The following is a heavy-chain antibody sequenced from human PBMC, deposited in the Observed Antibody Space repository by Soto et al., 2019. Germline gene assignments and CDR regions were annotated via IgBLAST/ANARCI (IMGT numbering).Heavy chain of an antibody. CDR3: ARDPRYCSSTSCYKDYYYYYGMDV. CDR1: GGTFSSYA. D-gene: IGHD2-2*01. V-gene: IGHV1-69*04. Sequence: SLKVSCKASGGTFSSYAISWVRQAPGQGLEWMGRIIPSGGIVTHAPKFQDRVTVTRGTSTSTVSMELSSLRSDDTAVYYCARDPRYCSSTSCYKDYYYYYGMDVWGQGTTVTVSS. J-gene: IGHJ6*02. CDR2: IIPSGGIV.